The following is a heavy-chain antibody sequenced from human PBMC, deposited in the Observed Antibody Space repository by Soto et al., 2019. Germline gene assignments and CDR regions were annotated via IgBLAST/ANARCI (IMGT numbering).Heavy chain of an antibody. CDR2: IRGSGGNT. D-gene: IGHD2-21*01. Sequence: EVQLLESGGGLVQPGGSLRLSCAASGFTFITFAMNWVRQAPGEGLEWVSSIRGSGGNTQYADSVKGRVTISRDNSKNTFYLQMNALGAEATALYYSAQREVLMTTAGGWCNWFDPWGQATVVIATS. V-gene: IGHV3-23*01. J-gene: IGHJ5*02. CDR1: GFTFITFA. CDR3: AQREVLMTTAGGWCNWFDP.